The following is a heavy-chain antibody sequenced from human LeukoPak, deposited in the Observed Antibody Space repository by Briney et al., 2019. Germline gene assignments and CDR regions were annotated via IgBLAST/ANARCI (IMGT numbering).Heavy chain of an antibody. J-gene: IGHJ6*02. CDR2: IYYSGST. CDR1: GGSISSSNW. V-gene: IGHV4-4*02. D-gene: IGHD6-13*01. CDR3: ARSQYSSSLHGMDV. Sequence: SGTLSLTCAVSGGSISSSNWWSWVRQPPGKGLEWIGYIYYSGSTNYNPSLKSRVTISVDTSKNQFSLKLSSVTAADTAVYYCARSQYSSSLHGMDVWGQGTTVTVSS.